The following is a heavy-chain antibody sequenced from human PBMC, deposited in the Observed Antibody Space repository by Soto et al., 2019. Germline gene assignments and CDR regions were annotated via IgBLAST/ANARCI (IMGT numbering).Heavy chain of an antibody. J-gene: IGHJ6*02. D-gene: IGHD6-19*01. CDR2: ISAYNVNT. CDR1: GYTFTSYG. Sequence: GASVKVSCKASGYTFTSYGISWVRQAPGQGLEWMGWISAYNVNTNYAQKLQGRVTMTTDTSTSTAYMELRSLRSDDTAVYYCARDRRAVAGIRTGYYYGMDVWGQGTTVTVSS. CDR3: ARDRRAVAGIRTGYYYGMDV. V-gene: IGHV1-18*01.